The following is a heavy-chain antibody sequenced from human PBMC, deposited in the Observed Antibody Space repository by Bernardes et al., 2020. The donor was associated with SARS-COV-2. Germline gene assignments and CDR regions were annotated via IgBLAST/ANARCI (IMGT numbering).Heavy chain of an antibody. D-gene: IGHD6-13*01. CDR2: IYSGGST. CDR3: ARVGGSWRLDY. CDR1: GFTVSDNY. Sequence: GGSLRLSCAASGFTVSDNYMSWVRQAPGKGLEWVAVIYSGGSTYYADSVKGRFTISRDNSKNAVFLQMNSLSAEDTAVYYCARVGGSWRLDYWGQGTLVTVSS. J-gene: IGHJ4*02. V-gene: IGHV3-53*01.